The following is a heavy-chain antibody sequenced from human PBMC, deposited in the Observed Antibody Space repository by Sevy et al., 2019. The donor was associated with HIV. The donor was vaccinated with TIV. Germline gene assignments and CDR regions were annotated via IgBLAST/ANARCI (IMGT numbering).Heavy chain of an antibody. CDR1: GFTFGDYA. V-gene: IGHV3-49*04. J-gene: IGHJ4*02. D-gene: IGHD6-13*01. CDR2: LKHKAYGGTV. Sequence: GGSLRLSCTGSGFTFGDYAMSWVRQAPGKGLEWVAFLKHKAYGGTVDHAASVRGRFVISRDDSKTIAYLQMNDLKTEDTGVYYCTRWKAAQSIFDYWGQGALVTVSS. CDR3: TRWKAAQSIFDY.